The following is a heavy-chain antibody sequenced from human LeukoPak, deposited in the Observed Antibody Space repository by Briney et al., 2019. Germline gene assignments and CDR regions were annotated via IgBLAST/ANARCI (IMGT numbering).Heavy chain of an antibody. V-gene: IGHV1-2*02. D-gene: IGHD5-12*01. CDR2: INPNSGGT. Sequence: ASVKVSCKASGYTFTVYYMHWVRQAPGQGLELKGLINPNSGGTNYAQKFQGRVTMTRDTSISTAYMELSRLRSDDTAVYYCARENSGYTNMDGWGKGTTVTVSS. J-gene: IGHJ6*03. CDR1: GYTFTVYY. CDR3: ARENSGYTNMDG.